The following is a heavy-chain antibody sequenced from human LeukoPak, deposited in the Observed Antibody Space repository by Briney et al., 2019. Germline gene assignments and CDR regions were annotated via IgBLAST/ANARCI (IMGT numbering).Heavy chain of an antibody. CDR1: GFTFSSYS. CDR2: ISNNGGST. Sequence: GGSLRLSCAASGFTFSSYSMNWVRQAPGKGLEYVSGISNNGGSTDYAGSVKGRFIISRDNSKNTLFLQMSSLRVEDTAVYYCVKPGGSSLYSPFDPWGQGTLVTVSS. J-gene: IGHJ5*02. D-gene: IGHD6-13*01. V-gene: IGHV3-64D*06. CDR3: VKPGGSSLYSPFDP.